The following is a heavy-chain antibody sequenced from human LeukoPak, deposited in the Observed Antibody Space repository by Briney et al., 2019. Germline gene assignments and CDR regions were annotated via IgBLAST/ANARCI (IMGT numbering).Heavy chain of an antibody. CDR3: ARDPTYYDILAGYFSRFDFDY. D-gene: IGHD3-9*01. CDR1: GFTFSSYS. J-gene: IGHJ4*02. Sequence: PGGSLRLSCAASGFTFSSYSMNWVRQAPGKGLEWVSSISSSSSYIYYEDSVKGRFTISRDNAKNSLYLQMNSLRAEDTAVYYCARDPTYYDILAGYFSRFDFDYWGQGTLVTVSS. V-gene: IGHV3-21*01. CDR2: ISSSSSYI.